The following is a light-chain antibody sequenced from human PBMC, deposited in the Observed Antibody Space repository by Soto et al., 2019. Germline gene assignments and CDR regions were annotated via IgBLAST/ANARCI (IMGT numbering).Light chain of an antibody. J-gene: IGLJ1*01. V-gene: IGLV2-14*01. CDR1: SSDVGYSNY. Sequence: QSVLTQPASVSGSPGQSITISCTGTSSDVGYSNYVSWYQQLPGKAPKLMIYDVSDRPSGVSNRFSGSKSSSTASLTISGLQAEDEADYYCSSYTSSSLYVFGTGTKVTVL. CDR2: DVS. CDR3: SSYTSSSLYV.